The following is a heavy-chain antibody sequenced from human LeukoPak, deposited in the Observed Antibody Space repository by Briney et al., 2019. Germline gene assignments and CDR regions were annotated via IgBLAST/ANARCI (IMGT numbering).Heavy chain of an antibody. CDR3: ARGPNHYYYMDF. Sequence: ASMKVSCKASGHSFTGYYIHWVRQAPGQGLEWMGWINPDGGVTKSAQNFQGRVTMTRDKSINTVYMELSGLTSDDTALYYCARGPNHYYYMDFWGTGTTVSVSS. J-gene: IGHJ6*03. V-gene: IGHV1-2*02. CDR2: INPDGGVT. CDR1: GHSFTGYY. D-gene: IGHD2-8*01.